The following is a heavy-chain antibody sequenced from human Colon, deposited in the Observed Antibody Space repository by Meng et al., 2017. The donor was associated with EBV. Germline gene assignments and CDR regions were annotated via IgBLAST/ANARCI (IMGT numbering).Heavy chain of an antibody. CDR1: GGSFSGYY. CDR2: INHSGST. Sequence: QVQLQQWGAGLLKPSENLSLTCAVYGGSFSGYYWTWIRQPPGKGLEWIGEINHSGSTNYNPSLKSRVTISVDTSKNQFSLKLSSATAADTAVYYCARGLAWFRELLSINWFDPWGQGTLVTVSS. J-gene: IGHJ5*02. D-gene: IGHD3-10*01. CDR3: ARGLAWFRELLSINWFDP. V-gene: IGHV4-34*02.